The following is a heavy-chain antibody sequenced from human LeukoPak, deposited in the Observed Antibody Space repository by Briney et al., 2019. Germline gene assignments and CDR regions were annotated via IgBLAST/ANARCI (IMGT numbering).Heavy chain of an antibody. CDR3: AKGVVVVPAAIDY. V-gene: IGHV3-23*01. CDR2: ISGSGGST. Sequence: PGGSLRLSCSASGFTCSSYAMSWVPQGPGKGLEWCSAISGSGGSTYYAASVKGRFTISRDNSKNTLYLQMNSLRAEDTAVYYCAKGVVVVPAAIDYWGQGTLVTVSS. D-gene: IGHD2-2*01. CDR1: GFTCSSYA. J-gene: IGHJ4*02.